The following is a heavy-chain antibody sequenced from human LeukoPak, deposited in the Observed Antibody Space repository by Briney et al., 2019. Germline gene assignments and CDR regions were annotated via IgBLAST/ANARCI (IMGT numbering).Heavy chain of an antibody. CDR3: ANNWNCGN. CDR2: ITASGDRA. CDR1: GFTFSNYA. Sequence: GGSLRLSCAASGFTFSNYAMTWVRQTPGKGLEWVAVITASGDRAYYLESVKGRFTISRDSSRNTLYLQMNSLRAEDTAIYYCANNWNCGNWGQGTLVTVSS. D-gene: IGHD1-1*01. J-gene: IGHJ4*02. V-gene: IGHV3-23*01.